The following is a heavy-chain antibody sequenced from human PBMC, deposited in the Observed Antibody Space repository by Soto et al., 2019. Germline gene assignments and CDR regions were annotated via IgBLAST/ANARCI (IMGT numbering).Heavy chain of an antibody. V-gene: IGHV3-23*01. J-gene: IGHJ5*02. CDR2: ISGSGDTT. Sequence: GGSLRLSCAASGFTFSSYGMSWVRQSPGKGLEWVSGISGSGDTTYYADSVKGRFTISRDNSKNTLYLQMNTLRAEDTAVYYCAMGCSYAPFDPWGQGILVTVSS. D-gene: IGHD5-18*01. CDR3: AMGCSYAPFDP. CDR1: GFTFSSYG.